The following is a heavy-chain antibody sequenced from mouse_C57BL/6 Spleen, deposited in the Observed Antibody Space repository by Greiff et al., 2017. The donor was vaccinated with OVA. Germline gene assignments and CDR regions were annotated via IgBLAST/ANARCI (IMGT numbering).Heavy chain of an antibody. CDR2: IRSKRNNYAT. CDR1: GFSFNTYA. Sequence: EVQLQESGGGLVQPKGSLKLSCAASGFSFNTYAMNWVRQAPGKGLEWVARIRSKRNNYATYYADSVKDRFTISRAASESILYLQMNNLKTADTAMDYCVRLPGSSPHWYFDVWGTGTTVTVSS. V-gene: IGHV10-1*01. D-gene: IGHD1-1*01. J-gene: IGHJ1*03. CDR3: VRLPGSSPHWYFDV.